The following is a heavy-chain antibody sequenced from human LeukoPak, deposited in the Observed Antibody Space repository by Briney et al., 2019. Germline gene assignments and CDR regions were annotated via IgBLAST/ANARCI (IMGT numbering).Heavy chain of an antibody. Sequence: PSETLSLTCTVSGGSISSYYWSWIRQPAGKGLEWIGRIYTSGSTNYNPSLKSRVTMSIDTSKNQFSLKLSSVTAADTAVYYCARHGYIWGEKREIDYWGQGTLVTVSS. CDR2: IYTSGST. D-gene: IGHD3-16*01. CDR1: GGSISSYY. J-gene: IGHJ4*02. CDR3: ARHGYIWGEKREIDY. V-gene: IGHV4-4*07.